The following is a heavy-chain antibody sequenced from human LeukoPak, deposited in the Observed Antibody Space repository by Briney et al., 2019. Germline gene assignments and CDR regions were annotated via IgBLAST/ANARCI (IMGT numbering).Heavy chain of an antibody. D-gene: IGHD2-15*01. CDR1: GGTFSSYA. J-gene: IGHJ6*04. Sequence: ASVKVSCKASGGTFSSYAISWVRQAPGQGLGWMGGIIPIFGTANYAQKFQGRVTITADKSTSTAYMELSSLRSEDTAVYYCARSRDIVVVVANYYYYYGMDVWGKGTTVTVSS. CDR3: ARSRDIVVVVANYYYYYGMDV. V-gene: IGHV1-69*06. CDR2: IIPIFGTA.